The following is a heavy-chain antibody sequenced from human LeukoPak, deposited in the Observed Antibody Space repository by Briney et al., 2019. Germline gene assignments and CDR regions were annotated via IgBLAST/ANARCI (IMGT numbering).Heavy chain of an antibody. D-gene: IGHD3-3*01. J-gene: IGHJ4*02. CDR2: ISYDGSNK. CDR3: AREPTIFGVVIPFDY. V-gene: IGHV3-30-3*01. Sequence: PGGSLRLSCAASGFTFSSYAMHWVRQAPGKGLEWVAVISYDGSNKYCADSVKGRFTISRDNSKNTLYLQMNSLRAEDAAVYYCAREPTIFGVVIPFDYWGQGTLVTVSS. CDR1: GFTFSSYA.